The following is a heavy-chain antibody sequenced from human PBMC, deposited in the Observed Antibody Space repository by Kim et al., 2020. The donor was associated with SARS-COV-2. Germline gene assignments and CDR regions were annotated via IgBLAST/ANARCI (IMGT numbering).Heavy chain of an antibody. Sequence: SETLSLTCTVSGGSISSSSYYWGWIRQPPGKGLEWIGSIYYSGSTYYNPSLKSRVTISVDTSKNQFSLKLSSVTAADTAVYYCARVILWFGELHFDYWGQGTLVTVSS. V-gene: IGHV4-39*01. CDR1: GGSISSSSYY. CDR3: ARVILWFGELHFDY. J-gene: IGHJ4*02. D-gene: IGHD3-10*01. CDR2: IYYSGST.